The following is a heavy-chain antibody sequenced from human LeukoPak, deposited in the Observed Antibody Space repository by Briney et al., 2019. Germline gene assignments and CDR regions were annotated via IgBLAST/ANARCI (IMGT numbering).Heavy chain of an antibody. CDR3: ARSEYYGSGSYRGGDY. J-gene: IGHJ4*02. D-gene: IGHD3-10*01. CDR2: ISSSSSYI. CDR1: GFTFSSYS. V-gene: IGHV3-21*01. Sequence: GGSLRLSCAASGFTFSSYSMNWVRQAPGKGLEWVSSISSSSSYIYYADSVKGRFTISRDNAENSLYLQMNSLRAEDTAVYYCARSEYYGSGSYRGGDYWGQGTLVTVSS.